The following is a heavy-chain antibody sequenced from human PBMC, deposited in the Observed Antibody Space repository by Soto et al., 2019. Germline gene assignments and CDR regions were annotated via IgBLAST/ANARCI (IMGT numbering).Heavy chain of an antibody. V-gene: IGHV3-15*01. D-gene: IGHD6-6*01. J-gene: IGHJ4*02. CDR3: TTEGRYSSSSVYFDY. CDR2: IKSKTDGGTT. CDR1: GFTFSNAW. Sequence: GGSLRLSCAASGFTFSNAWMSWVRQAPGKGLEWVGRIKSKTDGGTTDYAAPVKGRFTISRDDSKNTLYLQMNSLKTEDTAVYYCTTEGRYSSSSVYFDYWGQGTLVTVSS.